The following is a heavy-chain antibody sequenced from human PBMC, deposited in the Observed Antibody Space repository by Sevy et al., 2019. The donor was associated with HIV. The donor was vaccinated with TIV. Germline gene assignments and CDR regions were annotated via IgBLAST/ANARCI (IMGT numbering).Heavy chain of an antibody. CDR1: GVSVSSDTYY. D-gene: IGHD3-22*01. CDR2: VYHTGST. V-gene: IGHV4-61*01. Sequence: SETLSLTCAVSGVSVSSDTYYWSWIRQPPGKGLEWIGDVYHTGSTNYSPSFKSRVTISVDTSKNQFSLRLFSVAAAETAVYYCAREPYFFDKSGYYWDYWGQGALVTVSS. J-gene: IGHJ4*02. CDR3: AREPYFFDKSGYYWDY.